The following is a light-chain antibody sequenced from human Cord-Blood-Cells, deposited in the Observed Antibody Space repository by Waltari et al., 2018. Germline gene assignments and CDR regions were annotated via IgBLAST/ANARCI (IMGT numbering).Light chain of an antibody. V-gene: IGLV2-23*01. Sequence: QSALTQPASVSGSPGQSITISCTGTSSDVGSYNLVSWYQQHPGKAPKLMVYEGSKRPSGVSKRFSVSKSGNTASLTISGLQAEDEADYYCCSYAGSSTVVVGGGTKLTIL. J-gene: IGLJ2*01. CDR3: CSYAGSSTVV. CDR1: SSDVGSYNL. CDR2: EGS.